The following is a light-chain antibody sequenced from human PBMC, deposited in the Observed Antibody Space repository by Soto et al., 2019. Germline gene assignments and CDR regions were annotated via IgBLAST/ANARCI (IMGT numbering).Light chain of an antibody. V-gene: IGLV2-23*01. CDR1: SSHIGSSNL. CDR3: CSYAGSSPLYV. Sequence: QSALTPPASVSGSPGQSITISCTASSSHIGSSNLVSWYQHHSGKAPKLIIYEGNKRPSGVSNRFSGSKSGKTASLTISGLQAEDEGTYYCCSYAGSSPLYVVGNGTKVTV. CDR2: EGN. J-gene: IGLJ1*01.